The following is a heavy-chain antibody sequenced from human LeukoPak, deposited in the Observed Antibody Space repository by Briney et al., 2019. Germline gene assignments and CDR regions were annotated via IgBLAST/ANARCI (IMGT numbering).Heavy chain of an antibody. CDR1: GFTFSSYG. CDR3: ARAGVGTFDIDC. J-gene: IGHJ4*02. D-gene: IGHD1-7*01. Sequence: GRSLRLSCAASGFTFSSYGMHWVRQAPGKGLEWVAVIWYDGSNKFYADSVKGRFTISRDNIKNTLYLQMNSLRAEDTAVYYCARAGVGTFDIDCWGQGTLATVSS. V-gene: IGHV3-33*01. CDR2: IWYDGSNK.